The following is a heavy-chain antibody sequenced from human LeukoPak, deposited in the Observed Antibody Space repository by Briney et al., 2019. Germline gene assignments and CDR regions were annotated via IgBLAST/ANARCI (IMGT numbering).Heavy chain of an antibody. D-gene: IGHD2-2*01. V-gene: IGHV4-61*01. Sequence: PSETLSLTCTVSGDSVSSGSYYWSWIRQPPGKGLEWIGYIYYSGSTNYNPSLKSRVTISVDTSKNQFSLKLSSVTAADTAVYYCARETGGYCSSTSCYQIDYWGQGTLVTVSS. CDR3: ARETGGYCSSTSCYQIDY. J-gene: IGHJ4*02. CDR2: IYYSGST. CDR1: GDSVSSGSYY.